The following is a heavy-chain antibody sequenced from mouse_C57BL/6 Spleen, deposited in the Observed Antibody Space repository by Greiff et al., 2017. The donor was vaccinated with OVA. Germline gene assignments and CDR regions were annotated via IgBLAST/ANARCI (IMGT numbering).Heavy chain of an antibody. CDR1: GFSLTSYG. D-gene: IGHD2-2*01. CDR3: AKKRGGYEGYAMDY. J-gene: IGHJ4*01. CDR2: IWRGGST. Sequence: VQRVESGPGLVQPSQSLSITCTVSGFSLTSYGVHWVRQSPGKGLEWLGVIWRGGSTDYNAAFMSRLSITKDNSKSQVFFKMNSLQADDTAIYYCAKKRGGYEGYAMDYWGQGTSVTVSS. V-gene: IGHV2-5*01.